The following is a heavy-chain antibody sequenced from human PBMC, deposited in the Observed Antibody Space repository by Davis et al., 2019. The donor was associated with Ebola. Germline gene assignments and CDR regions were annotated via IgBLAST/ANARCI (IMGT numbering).Heavy chain of an antibody. CDR2: IWYDGSNK. D-gene: IGHD1-1*01. CDR1: GFTFSSYG. Sequence: PGGSLRLSCAAYGFTFSSYGMHWVRQAPGKGLEWVAVIWYDGSNKYYADSVKGRFTISRDNSKNTLYLQMNSLRAEDTALYYCAKDLAAGKGDAFDIWGQGTMVTVSS. V-gene: IGHV3-30*02. CDR3: AKDLAAGKGDAFDI. J-gene: IGHJ3*02.